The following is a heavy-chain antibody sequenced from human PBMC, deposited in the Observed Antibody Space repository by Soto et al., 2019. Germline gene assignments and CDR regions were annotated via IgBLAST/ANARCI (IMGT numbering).Heavy chain of an antibody. D-gene: IGHD1-26*01. Sequence: EVQLVESGGGLVQPGGSLRLSCAASGFTFSDYYLDWVRQAPGKGLEWVGRSRDKHNRYTTEYAASVKGRFTISRDESKKSVLLQMNSLETEDTAVYYCARVGGSYSDFDYCGQGTLVTVSS. CDR2: SRDKHNRYTT. CDR3: ARVGGSYSDFDY. J-gene: IGHJ4*02. V-gene: IGHV3-72*01. CDR1: GFTFSDYY.